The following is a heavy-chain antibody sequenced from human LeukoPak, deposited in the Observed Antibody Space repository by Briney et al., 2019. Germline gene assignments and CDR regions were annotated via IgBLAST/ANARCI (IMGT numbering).Heavy chain of an antibody. V-gene: IGHV3-30*02. CDR2: IRFDGTNK. CDR3: VGDGNDNNNKWAGDN. J-gene: IGHJ4*02. Sequence: GGSLRLSCAASGFTFSNYGMHCVRQAPGKGLEWVAFIRFDGTNKLYADSVKGQFTKSRDNARRSLFPQMQGLRVEDTAVYYCVGDGNDNNNKWAGDNWGQGTLVTVSS. CDR1: GFTFSNYG. D-gene: IGHD6-19*01.